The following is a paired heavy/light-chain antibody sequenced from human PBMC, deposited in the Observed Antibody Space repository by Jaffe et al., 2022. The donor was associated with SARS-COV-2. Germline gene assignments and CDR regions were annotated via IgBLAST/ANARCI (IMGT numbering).Heavy chain of an antibody. CDR1: GFTFISYS. J-gene: IGHJ6*02. D-gene: IGHD2-21*01. Sequence: EVQLVESGGGLVQPGGSLRLSCAASGFTFISYSVNWVRQAPGKGLEWLSYISSGSSTIYYADSVKGRFTISRDNAKNSLYLQMNSLKDEDTAVYYCTRDQPYSYYYAMDVWGQGTTVTVSS. V-gene: IGHV3-48*02. CDR2: ISSGSSTI. CDR3: TRDQPYSYYYAMDV.
Light chain of an antibody. Sequence: EIVMTQSPASLSVSPRERATLSCRASQSISSNLAWYQQKPGQAPRLLIYGASTRATGIPARFSGSGSGTEFTLTISSLQSEDFAVYYCQQYNNWPRTFGQGTKVEI. CDR1: QSISSN. CDR2: GAS. V-gene: IGKV3-15*01. J-gene: IGKJ1*01. CDR3: QQYNNWPRT.